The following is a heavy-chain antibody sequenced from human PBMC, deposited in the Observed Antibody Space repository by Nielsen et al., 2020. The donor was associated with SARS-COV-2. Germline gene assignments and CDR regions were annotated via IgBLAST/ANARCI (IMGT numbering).Heavy chain of an antibody. J-gene: IGHJ4*02. D-gene: IGHD2-2*01. CDR3: ARGGRGYCSSTSCYQLFDY. Sequence: ESLKISCAASGFTFSDYYMSWIRQPPGKGLEWIGEINHSGSTNYNPSLKSRVTISVDTSKNQFSLKLSSVTAADTAVYYCARGGRGYCSSTSCYQLFDYWGQGTLVTVSS. V-gene: IGHV4-34*01. CDR2: INHSGST. CDR1: GFTFSDYY.